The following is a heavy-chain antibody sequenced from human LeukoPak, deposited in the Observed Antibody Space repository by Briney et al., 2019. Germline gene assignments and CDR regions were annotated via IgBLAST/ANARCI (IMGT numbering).Heavy chain of an antibody. CDR2: INWNGGST. CDR3: ARGSSGSNWFDP. J-gene: IGHJ5*02. V-gene: IGHV3-20*04. CDR1: GFTFDDYG. D-gene: IGHD6-19*01. Sequence: GGSLRLSCAASGFTFDDYGMSWVRQAPGKGLEWVSGINWNGGSTGYADSVKGRFTISRDNAKNSLYLQMNSLRAEDTAVYYCARGSSGSNWFDPWGQGTLVTVSS.